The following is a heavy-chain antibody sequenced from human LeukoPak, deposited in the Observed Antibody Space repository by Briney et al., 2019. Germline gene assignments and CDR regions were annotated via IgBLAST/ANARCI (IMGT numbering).Heavy chain of an antibody. CDR2: INPNSGGT. CDR1: GYTFTGYY. D-gene: IGHD6-13*01. Sequence: VSVKVSCKASGYTFTGYYMHWVRQAPGQGLEWMGWINPNSGGTNYAQKFQGRVTMTGDTSISTAYMELSRLRSDDTAVYYCARVTAAAGKVPTEFDYWGQGTLVTVSS. V-gene: IGHV1-2*02. CDR3: ARVTAAAGKVPTEFDY. J-gene: IGHJ4*02.